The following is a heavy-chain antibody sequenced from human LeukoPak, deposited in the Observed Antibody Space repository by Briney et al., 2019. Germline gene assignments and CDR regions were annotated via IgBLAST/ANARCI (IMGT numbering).Heavy chain of an antibody. J-gene: IGHJ4*02. CDR2: ISAGGDLT. Sequence: GRSLRLSCAASGFTFSSYGMSWVRQAPGKGLEWVSAISAGGDLTNYADSVKGRFTISRDSSKNMLYVQMNSLRAEDTAVYYCAKGLISSATYFSYFDYWGQGTLVTVSS. CDR3: AKGLISSATYFSYFDY. CDR1: GFTFSSYG. D-gene: IGHD1-26*01. V-gene: IGHV3-23*01.